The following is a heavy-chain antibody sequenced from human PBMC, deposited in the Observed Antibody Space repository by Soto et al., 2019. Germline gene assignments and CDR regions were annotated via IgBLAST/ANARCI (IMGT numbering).Heavy chain of an antibody. CDR2: IYYSGST. CDR1: GGSISSYY. V-gene: IGHV4-59*01. Sequence: PSETLSLTCTVSGGSISSYYWSWIRQPPGKGLEWIGYIYYSGSTNYNPSLKSRVTISVDTSKNQFSLKLSSVTAAGTAVYYCARTRDIVVVPAALYWYFDLWGRDALVTVSS. D-gene: IGHD2-2*01. J-gene: IGHJ2*01. CDR3: ARTRDIVVVPAALYWYFDL.